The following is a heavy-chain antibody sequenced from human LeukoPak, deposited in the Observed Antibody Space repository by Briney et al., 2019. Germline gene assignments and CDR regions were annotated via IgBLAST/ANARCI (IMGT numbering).Heavy chain of an antibody. CDR1: GFTFNNYA. V-gene: IGHV3-23*01. D-gene: IGHD5-18*01. Sequence: PGGSLRLSCAASGFTFNNYAMSWVRQAPGKGLEWVSDISGSGANTYYTDSVKGRFTISRDNSKNTLYLQMNSLRAEDTAVYYCARDLSGVTGYTYGRGIDYWGQGTLVTVSS. J-gene: IGHJ4*02. CDR2: ISGSGANT. CDR3: ARDLSGVTGYTYGRGIDY.